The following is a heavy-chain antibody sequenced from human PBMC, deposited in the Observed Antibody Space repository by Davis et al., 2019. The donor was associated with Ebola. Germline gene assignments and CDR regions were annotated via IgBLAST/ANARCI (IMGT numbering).Heavy chain of an antibody. V-gene: IGHV3-21*01. CDR1: GFTFSSYS. D-gene: IGHD4-11*01. J-gene: IGHJ6*02. Sequence: GGSLRLSCAASGFTFSSYSMNWVRQAPGKGLEWVSSISSSSSYIYYAYSVKGRFTISRDNAKNSLYLQMNSLRDEDTAVYYCARDLTRSNYYYYYYGMDVWGQGTTVTVSS. CDR3: ARDLTRSNYYYYYYGMDV. CDR2: ISSSSSYI.